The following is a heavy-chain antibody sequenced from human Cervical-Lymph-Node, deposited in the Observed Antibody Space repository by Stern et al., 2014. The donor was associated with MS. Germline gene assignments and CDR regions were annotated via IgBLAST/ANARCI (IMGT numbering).Heavy chain of an antibody. CDR3: ARDPDNRGFFDP. J-gene: IGHJ5*02. CDR2: IYHTGRT. Sequence: VQLEESGPGLVKPSGTLSLTCAVSSGSVTSGHWWIWVRQSPWKGLEWIGEIYHTGRTNYNPSLKSRVTISVDKSKNQFSLKLNSVTEADTAVYYCARDPDNRGFFDPWGQGTLVIVSS. CDR1: SGSVTSGHW. D-gene: IGHD1-14*01. V-gene: IGHV4-4*02.